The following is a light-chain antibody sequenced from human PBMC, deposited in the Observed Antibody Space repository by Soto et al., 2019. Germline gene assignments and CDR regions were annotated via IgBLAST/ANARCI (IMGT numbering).Light chain of an antibody. J-gene: IGKJ5*01. V-gene: IGKV1-39*01. CDR3: QQFNNYPLT. CDR1: QSISSY. Sequence: DIQITQSPSSLSASVRDRVTITCRASQSISSYLNWYQQKPGKAPNLLIYGASSLQSGVPSRFSGSGSGTDFTLSISSLRPEDFATYYCQQFNNYPLTFGQGTRLEIK. CDR2: GAS.